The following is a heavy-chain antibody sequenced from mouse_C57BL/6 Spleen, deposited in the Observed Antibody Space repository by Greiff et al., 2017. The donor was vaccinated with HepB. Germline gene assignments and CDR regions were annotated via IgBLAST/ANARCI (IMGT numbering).Heavy chain of an antibody. V-gene: IGHV1-52*01. Sequence: VQLQQPGAELVRPGSSVKLSCKASGYTFTSYWMHWVKQRPIQGLEWIGNIDPSDSETHYNQKFKDKATLTVDKSSSTAYMQPSSLTSEDSAVYDCARWSITTVVARGDYFDYWGQGTTLTVSS. D-gene: IGHD1-1*01. CDR1: GYTFTSYW. J-gene: IGHJ2*01. CDR2: IDPSDSET. CDR3: ARWSITTVVARGDYFDY.